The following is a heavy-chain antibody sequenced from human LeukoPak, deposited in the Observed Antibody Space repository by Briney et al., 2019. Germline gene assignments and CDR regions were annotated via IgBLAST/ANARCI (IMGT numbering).Heavy chain of an antibody. J-gene: IGHJ5*02. CDR2: IYHSGST. CDR3: ARDRGYCSSTSCNIDGQFDP. D-gene: IGHD2-2*02. V-gene: IGHV4-38-2*02. CDR1: GYSISSGYY. Sequence: PSETLSLTCTVSGYSISSGYYWGWIRQPPGKGLEWIGSIYHSGSTYYNPSLKSRVTISVDTSKNQFSLKLSSVTAADTAVYYCARDRGYCSSTSCNIDGQFDPWGQGTLVTVSS.